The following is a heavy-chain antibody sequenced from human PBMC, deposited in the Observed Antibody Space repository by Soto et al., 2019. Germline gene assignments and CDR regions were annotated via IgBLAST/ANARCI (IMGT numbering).Heavy chain of an antibody. D-gene: IGHD5-18*01. Sequence: ASVKVSCKASGGTFSSYAISWVRQAPGQGLEWMGGIIPIFGTANYAQKFQGRVTITADESTSTAYMELSSLRSEDTAVYYCARDLTYSHGLPGQWFDPWGQGTLVTVSS. CDR1: GGTFSSYA. CDR2: IIPIFGTA. V-gene: IGHV1-69*13. CDR3: ARDLTYSHGLPGQWFDP. J-gene: IGHJ5*02.